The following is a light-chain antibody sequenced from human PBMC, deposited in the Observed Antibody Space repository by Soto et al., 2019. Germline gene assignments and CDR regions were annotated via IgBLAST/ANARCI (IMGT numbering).Light chain of an antibody. V-gene: IGLV2-14*01. Sequence: QSALTQPASVSGSPGQSITISCTGTSSDIGDYDYVSWYQHLPGKAPKLLIFDVTHRPSGVSDRFSGSKSGNTASLTISGVRSEVEADYYCCSYTDIALDVVFGEGTKLTVL. J-gene: IGLJ2*01. CDR2: DVT. CDR3: CSYTDIALDVV. CDR1: SSDIGDYDY.